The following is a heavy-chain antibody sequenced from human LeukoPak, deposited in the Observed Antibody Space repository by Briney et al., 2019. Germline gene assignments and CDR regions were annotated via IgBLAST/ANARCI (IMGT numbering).Heavy chain of an antibody. V-gene: IGHV4-61*02. CDR3: ARAGYYDSSGYMYNWFDP. Sequence: SESLSLTCTVSGGSISSGSYYWSWIRQPAGKGLEWIGRIYTSGSTNYNPSLKSRVTISVDTSKNQFSLKLSSVTAADTAVYYCARAGYYDSSGYMYNWFDPWGQGTLVTVSS. CDR1: GGSISSGSYY. J-gene: IGHJ5*02. D-gene: IGHD3-22*01. CDR2: IYTSGST.